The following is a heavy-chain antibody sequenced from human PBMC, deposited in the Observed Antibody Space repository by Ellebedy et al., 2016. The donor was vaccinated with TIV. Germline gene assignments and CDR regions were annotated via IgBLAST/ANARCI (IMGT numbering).Heavy chain of an antibody. V-gene: IGHV3-11*01. CDR3: ARAILPQTTNNWFDP. CDR1: GFTFSDYY. J-gene: IGHJ5*02. Sequence: GESLKISCAASGFTFSDYYMTWIRQAPGKGLEWIANIGFSGDTTYYEDSLTGRFTIARDNAKNSLFLHMNSLLTENTSVYYFARAILPQTTNNWFDPWGQGTLVTVSS. D-gene: IGHD1/OR15-1a*01. CDR2: IGFSGDTT.